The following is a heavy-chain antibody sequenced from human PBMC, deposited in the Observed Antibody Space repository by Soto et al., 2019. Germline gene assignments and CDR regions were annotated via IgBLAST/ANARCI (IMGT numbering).Heavy chain of an antibody. Sequence: GGSLRLCYGGSGFPLGRDGMHCVRPAPGKGLEWVAVILRGGSTYYADSVKGRFTISRDNSKNTLYLQMNSLRAEDTAVYYCAKDQGSSWYEIDYWGQGTLVTDSS. D-gene: IGHD6-13*01. CDR1: GFPLGRDG. CDR3: AKDQGSSWYEIDY. CDR2: ILRGGST. V-gene: IGHV3-NL1*01. J-gene: IGHJ4*02.